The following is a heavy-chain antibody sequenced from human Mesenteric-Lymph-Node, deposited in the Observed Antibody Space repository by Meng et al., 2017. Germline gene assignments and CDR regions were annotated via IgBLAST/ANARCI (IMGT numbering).Heavy chain of an antibody. Sequence: VHLQSQGAGLGQPPEAPSLTCAIPGDSVSSNSAACNWIWQSPSRGLEWLGRTYCRSKWYNDYAVSVTGRITINPDTSKNQFSLHLNSMTPEDTAVYYCARDPGISVVIAFDFWGQGTLVTVSS. D-gene: IGHD3-22*01. V-gene: IGHV6-1*02. CDR3: ARDPGISVVIAFDF. J-gene: IGHJ4*02. CDR1: GDSVSSNSAA. CDR2: TYCRSKWYN.